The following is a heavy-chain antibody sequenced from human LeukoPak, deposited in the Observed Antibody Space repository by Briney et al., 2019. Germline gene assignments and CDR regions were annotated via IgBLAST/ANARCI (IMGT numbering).Heavy chain of an antibody. CDR2: XXXXTGST. Sequence: GASVKVSCKASGYSFKNYGXXXXXXAPGQGLXXXGXXXXXTGSTVSAQAFQGRVXXTTXXSTNTIHVELRSLTSDDTAVYFCARDDFCSGDKCVSLGGFDVWGQGTTVIVSS. CDR1: GYSFKNYG. D-gene: IGHD3-16*01. CDR3: ARDDFCSGDKCVSLGGFDV. V-gene: IGHV1-18*01. J-gene: IGHJ3*01.